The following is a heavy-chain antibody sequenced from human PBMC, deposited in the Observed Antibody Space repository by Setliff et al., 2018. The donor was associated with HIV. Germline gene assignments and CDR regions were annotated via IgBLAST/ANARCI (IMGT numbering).Heavy chain of an antibody. CDR3: ARALRYNFWSGYYTGDYFDY. D-gene: IGHD3-3*01. CDR1: GGSISSSNW. Sequence: SETLSLTCAVSGGSISSSNWWSWVRQPPGKGLEWIGEIYYSGSTYYNPPLKSRVTISVDTSKNQFSLKLSSVTAADTAVYYCARALRYNFWSGYYTGDYFDYWGQGTLVTVSS. J-gene: IGHJ4*02. CDR2: IYYSGST. V-gene: IGHV4-4*02.